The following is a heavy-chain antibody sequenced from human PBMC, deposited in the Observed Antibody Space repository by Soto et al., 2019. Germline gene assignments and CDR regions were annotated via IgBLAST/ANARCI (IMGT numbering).Heavy chain of an antibody. V-gene: IGHV3-30-3*01. Sequence: PWRSLRLSCSASVFTFSSYAMHWFRQAPGKGLEWVAVISYDGSNKYYADSVKGRFTISRDNSKNTLYLQMNSLRAEDTAVYYCARSDYDSSGPTPYYFDYWGQGTLGTVSS. D-gene: IGHD3-22*01. CDR1: VFTFSSYA. J-gene: IGHJ4*02. CDR3: ARSDYDSSGPTPYYFDY. CDR2: ISYDGSNK.